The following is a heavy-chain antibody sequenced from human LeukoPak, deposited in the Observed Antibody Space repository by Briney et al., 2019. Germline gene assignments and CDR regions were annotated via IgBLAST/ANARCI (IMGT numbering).Heavy chain of an antibody. CDR2: INSDGSST. V-gene: IGHV3-74*01. J-gene: IGHJ4*02. D-gene: IGHD6-6*01. CDR3: ARDGEYGKGLFDY. CDR1: GFTFSSYW. Sequence: GGSLRLSCAASGFTFSSYWMHSVRQAPGKGLVWVSRINSDGSSTSYADSVKGRFTISRDNAKNTLYLRMNSLRAEDTAVYYCARDGEYGKGLFDYWGQGTLVTVSS.